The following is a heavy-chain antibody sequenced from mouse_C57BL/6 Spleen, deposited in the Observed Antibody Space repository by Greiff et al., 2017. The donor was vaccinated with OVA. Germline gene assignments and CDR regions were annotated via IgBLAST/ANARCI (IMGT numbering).Heavy chain of an antibody. J-gene: IGHJ2*01. CDR3: ASTVVATGDY. D-gene: IGHD1-1*01. Sequence: VMLVESGPELVKPGASVKISCKASGYAFSSSWMNWVKQRPGTGLEWIGRIYPGDGDTNYNGKFKGKATLTADKSSSTAYMQLSSLTSEDSAVYFCASTVVATGDYWGQGTTLTVSS. CDR2: IYPGDGDT. V-gene: IGHV1-82*01. CDR1: GYAFSSSW.